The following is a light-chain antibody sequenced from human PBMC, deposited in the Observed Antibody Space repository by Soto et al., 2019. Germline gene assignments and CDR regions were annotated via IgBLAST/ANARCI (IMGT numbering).Light chain of an antibody. V-gene: IGLV2-8*01. CDR2: EVS. J-gene: IGLJ3*02. CDR1: SSDVGGYNF. Sequence: QSVLTQPPSASGSPGQSVTIFCTGTSSDVGGYNFVSWYQQHPGKAPKLMIYEVSQRPSGVSDRFSGSKSGNTASLTVSGLQAEDEADYYCSSYAGRNNLVFGGGTKVTVL. CDR3: SSYAGRNNLV.